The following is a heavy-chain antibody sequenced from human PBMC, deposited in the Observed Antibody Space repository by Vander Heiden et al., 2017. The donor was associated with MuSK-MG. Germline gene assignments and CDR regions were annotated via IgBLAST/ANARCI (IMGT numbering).Heavy chain of an antibody. CDR1: GYSISSSYY. V-gene: IGHV4-38-2*01. CDR2: IYHSGST. CDR3: ARRDYNIDV. Sequence: QVQLQESGPGLVKPSETLSLTCAVSGYSISSSYYWGWIRQPPGKGLEWIGSIYHSGSTYYNPSLKSRVTISIDTSKNQFSLKLSSVTAADTAVYYCARRDYNIDVWGQGTTVTVSS. J-gene: IGHJ6*03.